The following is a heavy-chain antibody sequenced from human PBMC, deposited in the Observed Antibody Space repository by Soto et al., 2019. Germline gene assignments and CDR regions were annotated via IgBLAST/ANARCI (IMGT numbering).Heavy chain of an antibody. CDR2: IWYDGSNK. Sequence: QVQLVESGGGVVQPGRSLRLSCAASGFTFSSYGMHWVRQAPGKGLEWVAVIWYDGSNKYYADSVKGRFTISRDNSKNTLYLQMNSLRAEDTAVYYCARDDPITMVRGSYDAFDIWGKGTMVTVSS. D-gene: IGHD3-10*01. CDR3: ARDDPITMVRGSYDAFDI. CDR1: GFTFSSYG. V-gene: IGHV3-33*01. J-gene: IGHJ3*02.